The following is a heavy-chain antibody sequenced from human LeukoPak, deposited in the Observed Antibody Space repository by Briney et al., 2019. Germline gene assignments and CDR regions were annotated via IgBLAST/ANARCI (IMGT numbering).Heavy chain of an antibody. CDR1: GGSISSGSYY. V-gene: IGHV4-61*02. Sequence: SQTLSLTCTVSGGSISSGSYYWSWIRQPAGKGLEWIGRIYTSGSTNYNPSLKSRVTISVDTSKNQFSLKLSSVTAAGTAVYYCARDGPRIFYGDYTLGYWGQGTLVTVSS. D-gene: IGHD4-17*01. CDR3: ARDGPRIFYGDYTLGY. CDR2: IYTSGST. J-gene: IGHJ4*02.